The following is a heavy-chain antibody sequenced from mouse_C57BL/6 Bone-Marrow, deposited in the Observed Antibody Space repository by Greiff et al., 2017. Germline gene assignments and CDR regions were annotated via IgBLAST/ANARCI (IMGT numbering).Heavy chain of an antibody. J-gene: IGHJ3*01. CDR3: TTRDGAWFAY. CDR2: IDPENGDT. CDR1: GFNIKDDY. D-gene: IGHD3-3*01. V-gene: IGHV14-4*01. Sequence: EVQRVESGAELVRPGASVKLSCTASGFNIKDDYMHWVKQRPEQGLEWIGWIDPENGDTEYASKFQGKATITADTSSNTAYLQLSSLTSEDTAVYYCTTRDGAWFAYWGQGTLVTVSA.